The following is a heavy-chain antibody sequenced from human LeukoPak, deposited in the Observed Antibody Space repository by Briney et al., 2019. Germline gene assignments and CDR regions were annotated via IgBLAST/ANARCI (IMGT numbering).Heavy chain of an antibody. V-gene: IGHV4-38-2*01. CDR2: IYHSGRT. J-gene: IGHJ4*02. CDR3: ARQYYDSTGYYYFDY. Sequence: PSETLSLTCAVSGYSISSGYYWGWIRQPPGKGLEWNGSIYHSGRTYYNPSLKSRVTISADTSKNQFSLKLKSVTAADTAVYYCARQYYDSTGYYYFDYWGQGTLVTVSS. CDR1: GYSISSGYY. D-gene: IGHD3-22*01.